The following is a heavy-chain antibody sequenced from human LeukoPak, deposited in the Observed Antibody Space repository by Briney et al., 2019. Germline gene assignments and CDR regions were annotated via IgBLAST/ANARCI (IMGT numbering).Heavy chain of an antibody. D-gene: IGHD4-17*01. J-gene: IGHJ5*01. CDR3: AKDRGNYGDYVGWFDS. CDR1: GFTFSSYA. V-gene: IGHV3-23*01. Sequence: GGSLRLSCAASGFTFSSYAMSWVRQAPGKGLEWASAISGSGGSTYYADSVKGRFTTSRDNSKNTLYLQMSSLRAEDTAIYYCAKDRGNYGDYVGWFDSWGQGTLVTVSS. CDR2: ISGSGGST.